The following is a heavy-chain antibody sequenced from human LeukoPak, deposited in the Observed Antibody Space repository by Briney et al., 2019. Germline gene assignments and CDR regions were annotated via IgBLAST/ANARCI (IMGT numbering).Heavy chain of an antibody. J-gene: IGHJ4*02. Sequence: PSETLSLTCAAYGGSFSGYYWSWIRQPPGKGLEWIGEINHSGSTNYNPSLKSRVTISVGTSKNQFSLKLSSVTAADTAVYYCARSVDTAMVHFDYWGQGTLVTVSS. CDR3: ARSVDTAMVHFDY. CDR2: INHSGST. CDR1: GGSFSGYY. D-gene: IGHD5-18*01. V-gene: IGHV4-34*01.